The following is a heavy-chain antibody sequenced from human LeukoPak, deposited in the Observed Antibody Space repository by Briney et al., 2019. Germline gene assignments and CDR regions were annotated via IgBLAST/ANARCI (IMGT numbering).Heavy chain of an antibody. CDR2: ISSRGTS. Sequence: SETLSLTCIVSGDSISSGHYYWNWIRQSAGKGLEWIGYISSRGTSTYNPSLKSPVTISKETSKNQFSLRLNSVTAAGTAVYYWARAWFGVLFFDYWGQGALVTVSS. D-gene: IGHD3-10*01. CDR3: ARAWFGVLFFDY. J-gene: IGHJ4*02. CDR1: GDSISSGHYY. V-gene: IGHV4-61*10.